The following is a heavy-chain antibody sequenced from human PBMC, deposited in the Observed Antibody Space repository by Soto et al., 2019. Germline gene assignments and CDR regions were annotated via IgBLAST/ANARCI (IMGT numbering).Heavy chain of an antibody. J-gene: IGHJ4*02. CDR1: GYSFTTYW. D-gene: IGHD6-13*01. V-gene: IGHV5-51*01. CDR2: IYPGDSDI. Sequence: GESLKISCKASGYSFTTYWIGWVRQMPGKGLEWIGIIYPGDSDIRLSPSFQGQVTVSADNSVNTAYLRWSSLKPSDSAIYYCGRRKGAATACFDDWGQGTRVTVSS. CDR3: GRRKGAATACFDD.